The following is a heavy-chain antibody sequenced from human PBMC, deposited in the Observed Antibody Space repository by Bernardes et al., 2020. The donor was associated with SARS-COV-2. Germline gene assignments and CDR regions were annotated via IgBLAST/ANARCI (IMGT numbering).Heavy chain of an antibody. J-gene: IGHJ4*02. CDR2: TVSSGGST. CDR3: AKGDDDNWRGWFDC. CDR1: GFSFSSYG. Sequence: GGSLRLSCAASGFSFSSYGMSWVHQAPGKGLEWVSATVSSGGSTYYADSVKGRFTISRDNSKSTLYLQMNSLRADDSAVYYCAKGDDDNWRGWFDCWGQGTLVTVSS. V-gene: IGHV3-23*01. D-gene: IGHD1-1*01.